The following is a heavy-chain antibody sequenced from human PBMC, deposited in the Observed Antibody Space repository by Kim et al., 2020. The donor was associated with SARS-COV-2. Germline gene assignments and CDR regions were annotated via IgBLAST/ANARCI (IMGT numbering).Heavy chain of an antibody. J-gene: IGHJ4*02. V-gene: IGHV3-23*01. CDR3: AKGAIRQLEY. Sequence: NAYHADSVKGRFTISRDNSKNTLFLEVNSLRAEDTALYYCAKGAIRQLEYWGQGTLVTVSS.